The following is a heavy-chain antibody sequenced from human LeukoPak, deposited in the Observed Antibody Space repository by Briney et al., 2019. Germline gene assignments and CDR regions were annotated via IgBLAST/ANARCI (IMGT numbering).Heavy chain of an antibody. Sequence: PGGSLRLSCAASGFTFSSYSMNWVRQAPGKGLEWVSSISSSSSFLYYADSVKGRFTISRDNAKNSLYLQMNSLRAEDTAVYYCARDRRYSYSSIGPHYFDYWGQGTLVTVSS. V-gene: IGHV3-21*01. J-gene: IGHJ4*02. CDR2: ISSSSSFL. CDR3: ARDRRYSYSSIGPHYFDY. D-gene: IGHD5-18*01. CDR1: GFTFSSYS.